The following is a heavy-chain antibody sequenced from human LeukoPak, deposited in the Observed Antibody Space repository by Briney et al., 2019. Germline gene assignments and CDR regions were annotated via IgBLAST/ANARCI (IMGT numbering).Heavy chain of an antibody. Sequence: SETLSLTCAVYGGSFSGYYWSWLRQPPGKGLEWIREINHSGSTNYNPSLKSRVTISVDTSKNQFSLKLSSVTAADTAVYYCARGRQITIFGVVTTVDYWGQGTLVTVSS. D-gene: IGHD3-3*01. V-gene: IGHV4-34*01. CDR3: ARGRQITIFGVVTTVDY. CDR1: GGSFSGYY. CDR2: INHSGST. J-gene: IGHJ4*02.